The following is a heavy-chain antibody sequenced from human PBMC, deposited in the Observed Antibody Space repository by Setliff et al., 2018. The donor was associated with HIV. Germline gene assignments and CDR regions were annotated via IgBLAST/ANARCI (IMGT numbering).Heavy chain of an antibody. V-gene: IGHV4-39*01. D-gene: IGHD3-10*01. CDR3: ARHFGSGSYGYFDY. CDR2: IYYSGSA. J-gene: IGHJ4*02. CDR1: GGSISNRNYY. Sequence: SETLSLTCTVSGGSISNRNYYWGWIRQPPGKGLEWIGSIYYSGSAYYNPSLKSRVTIFVDTSKNQFSLKLSSVTAADTAVYYCARHFGSGSYGYFDYWGRGTQVTVSS.